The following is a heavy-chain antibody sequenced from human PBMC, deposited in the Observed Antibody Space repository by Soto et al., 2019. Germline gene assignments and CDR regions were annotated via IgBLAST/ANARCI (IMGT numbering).Heavy chain of an antibody. CDR1: GFSLSNSGVG. J-gene: IGHJ4*02. D-gene: IGHD4-17*01. Sequence: QITLKESGPSPVKPTQTLTVTCTFSGFSLSNSGVGVAWIRQPPGKALEWLALIYGDNDNRYSPSLKTRLTITKDTSKNQVVITMTTLDPVHTATYNCARGALHDYGDYDPGTSHVFDSWGQGTLVTVSS. CDR2: IYGDNDN. CDR3: ARGALHDYGDYDPGTSHVFDS. V-gene: IGHV2-5*02.